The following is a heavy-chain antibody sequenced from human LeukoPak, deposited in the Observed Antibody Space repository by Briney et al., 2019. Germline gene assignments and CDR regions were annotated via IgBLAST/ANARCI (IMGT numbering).Heavy chain of an antibody. CDR1: GFTFSSYA. CDR3: ARDPGGYFDY. J-gene: IGHJ4*02. Sequence: GGSLRLSCAASGFTFSSYAMSWVRQAPGEGLEWVSAISGSGGSTYYADSVKGRFTISRGNSKNTLFLQMNSLRPEDTAVYFCARDPGGYFDYWGQGTLVTDSS. V-gene: IGHV3-23*01. CDR2: ISGSGGST. D-gene: IGHD3-10*01.